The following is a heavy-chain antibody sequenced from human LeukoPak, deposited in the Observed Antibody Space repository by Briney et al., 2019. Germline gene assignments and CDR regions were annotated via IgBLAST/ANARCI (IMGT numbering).Heavy chain of an antibody. CDR1: GGTFSSYA. D-gene: IGHD3-3*01. Sequence: SVKVSCKASGGTFSSYAISWVRQAPGQGLEWMGRIIPIFGTANYAQKFQGRVTITADKSTSTAYMELSSLRSEDTAVYYCARDPTMFGVVIMGGGAFDIWGQGTMVTVSS. CDR3: ARDPTMFGVVIMGGGAFDI. CDR2: IIPIFGTA. J-gene: IGHJ3*02. V-gene: IGHV1-69*06.